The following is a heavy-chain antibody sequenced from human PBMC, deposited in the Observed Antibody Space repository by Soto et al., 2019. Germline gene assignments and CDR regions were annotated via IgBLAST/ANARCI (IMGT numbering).Heavy chain of an antibody. CDR3: QTGSKPPFDY. CDR1: GVTFNSYE. V-gene: IGHV3-48*03. D-gene: IGHD3-9*01. J-gene: IGHJ4*02. Sequence: GGPVRLYCVVAGVTFNSYEMNFVRQAPGKGLEWVSYISSSGNIISYADSVKGRFTISRDKANNSLYLQMNSLRAEDTAVYYCQTGSKPPFDYWGQGALVTVSS. CDR2: ISSSGNII.